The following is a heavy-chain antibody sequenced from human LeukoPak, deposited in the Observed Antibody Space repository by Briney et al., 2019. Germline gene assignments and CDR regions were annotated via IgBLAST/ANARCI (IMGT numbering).Heavy chain of an antibody. J-gene: IGHJ6*02. V-gene: IGHV4-34*01. Sequence: PSETLSLTCTVSGGSISSYYWSWIRQPPGKGLEWIGEINHSGSTNYNPSLKSRVTISVDTSKNQFSLKLSSVTAADTAVYYCARGRGTMVRGALRYYYGMDVWGQGTTVTVSS. D-gene: IGHD3-10*01. CDR3: ARGRGTMVRGALRYYYGMDV. CDR2: INHSGST. CDR1: GGSISSYY.